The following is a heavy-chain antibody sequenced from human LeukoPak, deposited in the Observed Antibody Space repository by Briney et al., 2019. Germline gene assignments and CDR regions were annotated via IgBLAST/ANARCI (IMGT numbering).Heavy chain of an antibody. D-gene: IGHD4-17*01. CDR1: GGSFSGYY. V-gene: IGHV4-34*01. Sequence: SETLSLTCAVYGGSFSGYYWSWIRQPPGKGLEWIGEINHSGSTNYNPSLKSRVTISVDTSKNQFSLKLSSVTAADTAVYYCARAARWGYGDYPFDYWGQGTLVTVSS. CDR2: INHSGST. CDR3: ARAARWGYGDYPFDY. J-gene: IGHJ4*02.